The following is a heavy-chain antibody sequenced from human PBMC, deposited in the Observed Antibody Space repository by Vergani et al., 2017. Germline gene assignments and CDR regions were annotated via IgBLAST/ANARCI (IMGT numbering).Heavy chain of an antibody. V-gene: IGHV3-21*01. Sequence: EVQLVESGGGLVKPGGSLRVSCAASGFTFSTYSMNWVRQAPGRGLEWVSSISSSSSYIYYADSVKGRFTISRDNAKNSLYLQMNSLRAEDTAVYYCEAGGYSSIWYYFDYWGRGTLVTVSS. D-gene: IGHD6-13*01. CDR1: GFTFSTYS. CDR2: ISSSSSYI. J-gene: IGHJ4*02. CDR3: EAGGYSSIWYYFDY.